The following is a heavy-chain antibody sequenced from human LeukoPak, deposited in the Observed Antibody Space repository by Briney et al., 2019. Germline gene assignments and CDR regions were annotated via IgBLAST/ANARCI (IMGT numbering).Heavy chain of an antibody. J-gene: IGHJ4*02. CDR3: ATEGSGWLPNS. D-gene: IGHD6-19*01. CDR1: GFTFSTYS. V-gene: IGHV3-48*04. Sequence: GGSLRLSCAASGFTFSTYSMNWVRQAPGKGLEWVSYISSDGTTIYYADSVKGRFTVSRDNAKNSLFLQMNTLSADDAAVYYCATEGSGWLPNSWGQGTLVTVSS. CDR2: ISSDGTTI.